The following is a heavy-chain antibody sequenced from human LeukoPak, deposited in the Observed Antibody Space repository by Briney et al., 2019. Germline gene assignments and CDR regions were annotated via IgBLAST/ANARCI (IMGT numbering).Heavy chain of an antibody. CDR1: GGSISSYY. D-gene: IGHD4-17*01. V-gene: IGHV4-59*12. CDR2: IYYSGST. J-gene: IGHJ6*02. CDR3: AGRPMTTVTDSDFYYGMDV. Sequence: SETLSLTCTVSGGSISSYYWSWIRQPPGKGLEWIGYIYYSGSTNYNPSLKSRVTISVDTSKNQFSLKLSSVTAADTAVYYCAGRPMTTVTDSDFYYGMDVWGQGTTVTVSS.